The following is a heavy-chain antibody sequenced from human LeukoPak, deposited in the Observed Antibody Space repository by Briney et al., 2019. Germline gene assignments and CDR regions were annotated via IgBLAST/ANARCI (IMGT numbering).Heavy chain of an antibody. CDR1: GFTFSSYA. D-gene: IGHD4-23*01. CDR3: AKDGTVVTLYYFDY. Sequence: PGASLRLSCAASGFTFSSYAMSWVRQAPGKGLEWVSAISGSGGSTYYADSVKGRFTISRDNSKNTLYLQMNSLSAEDTAVYYCAKDGTVVTLYYFDYWGQGTLVTVSS. CDR2: ISGSGGST. J-gene: IGHJ4*02. V-gene: IGHV3-23*01.